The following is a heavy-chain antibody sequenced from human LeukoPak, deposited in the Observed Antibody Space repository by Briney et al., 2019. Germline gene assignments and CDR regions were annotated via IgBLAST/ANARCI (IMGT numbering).Heavy chain of an antibody. V-gene: IGHV3-23*01. CDR3: AKGSPWYGSLPEWFDP. Sequence: GGSLRLSCAASGFTFSSYAMSWVRQAPGKGVEGGSGISGSGGSTYYADSVKGRFTISRDNSKNTLYLQMNSLRAEDTAVYYCAKGSPWYGSLPEWFDPWGQGTLVTVSS. D-gene: IGHD6-13*01. CDR2: ISGSGGST. J-gene: IGHJ5*02. CDR1: GFTFSSYA.